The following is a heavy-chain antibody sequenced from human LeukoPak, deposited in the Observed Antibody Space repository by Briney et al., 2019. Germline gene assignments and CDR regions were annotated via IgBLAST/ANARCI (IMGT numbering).Heavy chain of an antibody. D-gene: IGHD3-3*01. CDR2: ISSSGSTI. Sequence: PGGPLRLSCAASGFTFSSYEMNWVRQAPGKGLAWVSYISSSGSTIYYADSVKGRFTISRDNAKNSLYLQMNSLRAEDTAVYYCARAAQLDFWAHGMDVWGQGTTVTVSS. CDR3: ARAAQLDFWAHGMDV. J-gene: IGHJ6*02. V-gene: IGHV3-48*03. CDR1: GFTFSSYE.